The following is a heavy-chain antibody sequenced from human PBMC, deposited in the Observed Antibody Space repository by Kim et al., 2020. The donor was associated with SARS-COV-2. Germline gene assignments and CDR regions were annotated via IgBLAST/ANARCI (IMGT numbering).Heavy chain of an antibody. D-gene: IGHD3-22*01. Sequence: FYIPFLKSRVTISIDTSKNQFSLKLSSVSAADTAVYYCATYDSSGGTFDPWGQGTLVTVSS. CDR3: ATYDSSGGTFDP. J-gene: IGHJ5*02. V-gene: IGHV4-39*01.